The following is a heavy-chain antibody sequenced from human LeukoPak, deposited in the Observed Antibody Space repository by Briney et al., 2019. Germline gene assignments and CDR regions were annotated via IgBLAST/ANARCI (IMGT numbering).Heavy chain of an antibody. CDR1: TDSTNTYY. CDR2: IYHSEST. CDR3: VRLRWELLAPYFDH. Sequence: SETLSLTCSVSTDSTNTYYWSWIRQSPGKGLEWIGHIYHSESTDYNPSFKSRVTISIDMSKKEFSLKLRSVRVADAPMYYCVRLRWELLAPYFDHWGQGAFVIVSS. V-gene: IGHV4-59*01. J-gene: IGHJ4*02. D-gene: IGHD2-15*01.